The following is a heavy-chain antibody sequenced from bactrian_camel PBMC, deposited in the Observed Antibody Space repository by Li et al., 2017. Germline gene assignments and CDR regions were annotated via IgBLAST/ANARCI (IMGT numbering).Heavy chain of an antibody. CDR2: IYTFHRTT. Sequence: HVQLVESGGTSVQAGGSLRLSCAASGNLYNLNCLGWFRQAPGMEREQVAAFIYTFHRTTRYADSVKGRFTISRDDAKNTMYLQMNNLQPEDTAMYYCAADVGSMSGNCQPNYWGQGTQVTVS. J-gene: IGHJ4*01. CDR3: AADVGSMSGNCQPNY. V-gene: IGHV3S54*01. CDR1: GNLYNLNC. D-gene: IGHD6*01.